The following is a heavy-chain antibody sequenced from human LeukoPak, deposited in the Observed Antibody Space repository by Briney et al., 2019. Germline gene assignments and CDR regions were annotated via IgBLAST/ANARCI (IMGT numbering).Heavy chain of an antibody. V-gene: IGHV4-39*07. J-gene: IGHJ4*02. Sequence: SETLSLTCTVSGGSISSSSYYWGWIRQPPGKGLEWIGSIYYSGSTYYNPSLKSRVTISVDTSKNQFSLKLSSVTAADTAVYYCARGSSWPPPPYFDYWGQGTLITVSS. D-gene: IGHD6-13*01. CDR3: ARGSSWPPPPYFDY. CDR2: IYYSGST. CDR1: GGSISSSSYY.